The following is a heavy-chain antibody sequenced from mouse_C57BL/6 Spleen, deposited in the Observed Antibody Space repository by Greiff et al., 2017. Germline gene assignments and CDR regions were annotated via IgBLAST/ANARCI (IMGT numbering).Heavy chain of an antibody. Sequence: QVTLKVSGPGILQPSQTLSLTCSFSGFSLSTFGMGVGWIRQPSGKGLEWLAHIWWDDDKYYNPALKSRLTISKDTSKNQVFLKIANVDTADTATYYCARPNYYGSSPYWYFDVWGTGTTVTVSS. D-gene: IGHD1-1*01. CDR3: ARPNYYGSSPYWYFDV. J-gene: IGHJ1*03. CDR2: IWWDDDK. CDR1: GFSLSTFGMG. V-gene: IGHV8-8*01.